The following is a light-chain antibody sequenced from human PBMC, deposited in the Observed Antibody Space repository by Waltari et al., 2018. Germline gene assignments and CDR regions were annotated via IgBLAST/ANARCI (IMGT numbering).Light chain of an antibody. CDR2: GSS. J-gene: IGLJ2*01. CDR3: QSYDISLGIVV. Sequence: QFVLTHTPPVSVARGQVATILCPGSGPHPGARSFVHRCLQLPGTTPKPHICGSSRRPSGIPDRFADSKSGPSAALAITGLQAEDEADYFCQSYDISLGIVVFGGGTKLTVL. CDR1: GPHPGARSF. V-gene: IGLV1-40*01.